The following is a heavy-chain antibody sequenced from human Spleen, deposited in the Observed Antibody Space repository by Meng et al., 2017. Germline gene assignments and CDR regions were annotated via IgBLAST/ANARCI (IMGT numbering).Heavy chain of an antibody. CDR2: INPNSGGT. CDR3: ARGGLRWLQRNNWFDP. V-gene: IGHV1-2*02. Sequence: ASVKVSCKASGYTFTGYYMHWVRQAPGQGLEWMGWINPNSGGTNYAQKFQGRVTMTRDTSISTAYMELSRLRSDDTAVYYCARGGLRWLQRNNWFDPWGQGTLVTVSS. D-gene: IGHD5-24*01. CDR1: GYTFTGYY. J-gene: IGHJ5*02.